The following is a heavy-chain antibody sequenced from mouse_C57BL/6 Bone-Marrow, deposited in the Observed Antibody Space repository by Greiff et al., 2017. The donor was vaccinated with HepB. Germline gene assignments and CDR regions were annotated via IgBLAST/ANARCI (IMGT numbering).Heavy chain of an antibody. CDR2: IYPGSGNT. D-gene: IGHD1-1*01. CDR3: ARNYYGSSTGYFDV. V-gene: IGHV1-76*01. Sequence: QVQLQQSGAELVRPGASVKLSCKASGYTFTDYYINWVKQRPGQGLEWIARIYPGSGNTYYNEKFKGKATLTAEKSSSTAYMQLSSLTSEDSAVYFCARNYYGSSTGYFDVWGTGTTVTVSS. J-gene: IGHJ1*03. CDR1: GYTFTDYY.